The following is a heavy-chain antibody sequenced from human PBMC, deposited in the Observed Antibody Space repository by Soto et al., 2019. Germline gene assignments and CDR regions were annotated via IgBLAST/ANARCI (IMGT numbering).Heavy chain of an antibody. V-gene: IGHV3-11*06. D-gene: IGHD5-12*01. CDR1: GFTFSDSY. J-gene: IGHJ4*02. Sequence: ESGGGLVTPGGSLRLSCVASGFTFSDSYMSWVRQAPGKGLEWVSYISSTSSFTDYAESVKGRFIISRDNAKNSLFLQMNSLRAEDTALYYCARRDGYNYFDFWGQGTLVSVSS. CDR2: ISSTSSFT. CDR3: ARRDGYNYFDF.